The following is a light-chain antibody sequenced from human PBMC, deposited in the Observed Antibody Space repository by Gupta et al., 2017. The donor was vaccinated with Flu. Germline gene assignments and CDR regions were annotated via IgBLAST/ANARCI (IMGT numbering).Light chain of an antibody. J-gene: IGKJ4*01. CDR1: QSILYNSNNKNY. CDR2: WAS. Sequence: MTQSPDSLAVSLGARATINCKSSQSILYNSNNKNYLAWYQRKPGQPPKLLINWASTRESGVPDRFSGSGSGTDFTLTISSLQAEDVAVYYCQQYNSYPLTFGEGTKVEIK. CDR3: QQYNSYPLT. V-gene: IGKV4-1*01.